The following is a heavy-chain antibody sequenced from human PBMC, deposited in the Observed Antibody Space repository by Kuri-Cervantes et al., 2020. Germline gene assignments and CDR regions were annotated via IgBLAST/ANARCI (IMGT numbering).Heavy chain of an antibody. V-gene: IGHV4-39*07. D-gene: IGHD3-16*01. CDR1: GGSISSSSYY. J-gene: IGHJ4*02. Sequence: GSLRLFCTVSGGSISSSSYYWGWIRQPPGKGLEWLGSIYYSGSTYYNPSLKSRVTISVDRSKNQFSLKLSSVTAADTAVYYCARGAYGGVFDYWGQGTLVTVSS. CDR3: ARGAYGGVFDY. CDR2: IYYSGST.